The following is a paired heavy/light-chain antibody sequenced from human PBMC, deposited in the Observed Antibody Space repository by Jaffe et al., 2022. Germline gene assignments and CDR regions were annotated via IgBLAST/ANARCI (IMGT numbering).Light chain of an antibody. CDR3: SSYTSSSTLEVV. Sequence: QSALTQPASVSGSPGQSITISCTGTSSDVGGYNYVSWYQQHPGKAPKLMIYDVSNRPSGVSNRFSGSKSGNTASLTISGLQAEDEADYYCSSYTSSSTLEVVFGGGTKLTVL. CDR2: DVS. CDR1: SSDVGGYNY. J-gene: IGLJ2*01. V-gene: IGLV2-14*03.
Heavy chain of an antibody. CDR1: GYSISSGYY. CDR3: ARARGSRLWFGESTYQFDY. CDR2: IYHSGST. J-gene: IGHJ4*02. V-gene: IGHV4-38-2*01. D-gene: IGHD3-10*01. Sequence: QVQLQESGPGLVKPSETLSLTCAVSGYSISSGYYWGWIRQPPGKGLEWIGSIYHSGSTYYNPSLKSRVTISVDTSKNQFSLKLSSVTAADTAVYYCARARGSRLWFGESTYQFDYWGQGTLVTVSS.